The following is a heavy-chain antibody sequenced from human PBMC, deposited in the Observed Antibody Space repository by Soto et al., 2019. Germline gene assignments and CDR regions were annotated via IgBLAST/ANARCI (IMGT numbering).Heavy chain of an antibody. Sequence: QVQLVQSGAEVKKPGASVKVSCKASGYTFTNYYMHWVRQAPGQGLEWMGIIDPSGGSTTYAQKFQGRVSMTRDTSTSTVYMELSSLRSEDTAVYYCARDREYSYNFEWFDPWGQGTLVTVSS. CDR2: IDPSGGST. CDR3: ARDREYSYNFEWFDP. CDR1: GYTFTNYY. D-gene: IGHD5-18*01. V-gene: IGHV1-46*01. J-gene: IGHJ5*02.